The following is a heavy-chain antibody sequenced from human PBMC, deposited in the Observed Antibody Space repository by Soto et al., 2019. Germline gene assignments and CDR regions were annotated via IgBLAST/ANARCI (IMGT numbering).Heavy chain of an antibody. D-gene: IGHD6-6*01. J-gene: IGHJ6*02. CDR2: IIPIFGTA. V-gene: IGHV1-69*13. Sequence: ASVKVSCKASGGTFSSYAISWVRQAPGQGLEWMGGIIPIFGTANYAQKFQGRVTITADESTSTAYMELSSLRSEDTAVYYCASGLINFEYSSSFYSGTEYYYYGMDVWGQGTTVTVSS. CDR1: GGTFSSYA. CDR3: ASGLINFEYSSSFYSGTEYYYYGMDV.